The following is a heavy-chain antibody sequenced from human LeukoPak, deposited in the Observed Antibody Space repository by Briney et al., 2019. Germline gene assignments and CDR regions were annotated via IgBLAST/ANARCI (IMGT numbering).Heavy chain of an antibody. CDR1: GYTFVNYA. Sequence: ASVKVSCKASGYTFVNYAVNWVRQAPGQGLEWLGWISTDIADTNSAERLQGRLTITADTSTGTAFLELRSLRSDDTAVYYCASHHLAGERPREFQHWGQGTLVIVSP. V-gene: IGHV1-18*01. CDR2: ISTDIADT. CDR3: ASHHLAGERPREFQH. J-gene: IGHJ1*01. D-gene: IGHD1-1*01.